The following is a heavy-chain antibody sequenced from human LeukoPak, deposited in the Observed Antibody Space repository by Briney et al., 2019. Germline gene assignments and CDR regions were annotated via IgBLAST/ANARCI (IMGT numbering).Heavy chain of an antibody. V-gene: IGHV3-48*01. CDR2: ISSSSSTI. Sequence: GGSLRLSCAASGFTFSSYSMNWVRQAPGKGLEWVSYISSSSSTIYYADSVKGRFTISRDNSKHTLYLQMNSLRPDDTAVYCCARALGVGYNYGYWGQGTLVTVSS. CDR1: GFTFSSYS. D-gene: IGHD5-12*01. J-gene: IGHJ4*02. CDR3: ARALGVGYNYGY.